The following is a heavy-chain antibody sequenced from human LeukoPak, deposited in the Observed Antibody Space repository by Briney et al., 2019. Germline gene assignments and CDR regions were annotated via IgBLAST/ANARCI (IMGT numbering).Heavy chain of an antibody. CDR3: ARDRWEGYDILTGNFYHYGMDV. D-gene: IGHD3-9*01. V-gene: IGHV4-59*01. Sequence: PSETLSLTCSVSGGSISTYYWTWIRQPPGKGLEWIGHIYYTGSAEYNPSLKSRVTISVDTSKNQFSLNLSSVTAADAAVYYCARDRWEGYDILTGNFYHYGMDVWGQGTTVTVSS. CDR1: GGSISTYY. J-gene: IGHJ6*02. CDR2: IYYTGSA.